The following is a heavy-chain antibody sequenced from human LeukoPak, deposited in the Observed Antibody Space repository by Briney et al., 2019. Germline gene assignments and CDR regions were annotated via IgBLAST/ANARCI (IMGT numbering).Heavy chain of an antibody. Sequence: KPSETLSLTCTVSGGSISSYYWSWIRQPPGKGLEWLGYIYYSGSTNYNPSLKSRVTISVDTSKNQFSLKLSSVTAADTAVYYCARGPRFGELLWHWFDPWGQGTLVTVSS. CDR2: IYYSGST. J-gene: IGHJ5*02. CDR3: ARGPRFGELLWHWFDP. V-gene: IGHV4-59*01. D-gene: IGHD3-10*01. CDR1: GGSISSYY.